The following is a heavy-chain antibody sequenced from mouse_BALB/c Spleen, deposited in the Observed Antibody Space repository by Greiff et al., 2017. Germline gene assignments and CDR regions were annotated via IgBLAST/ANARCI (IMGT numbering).Heavy chain of an antibody. CDR3: ARESYGSTLYAMDY. CDR2: IWAGGST. Sequence: VMLVESGPGLVVPSQSLSITCTVSGFSLTSYGVHWVRQPPGKGLEWLGVIWAGGSTNYNSALMSRLSISKDNSKSQVFLKMNSLQTDDTAMYYCARESYGSTLYAMDYWGQGTSVTVSS. J-gene: IGHJ4*01. V-gene: IGHV2-9*02. CDR1: GFSLTSYG. D-gene: IGHD1-1*01.